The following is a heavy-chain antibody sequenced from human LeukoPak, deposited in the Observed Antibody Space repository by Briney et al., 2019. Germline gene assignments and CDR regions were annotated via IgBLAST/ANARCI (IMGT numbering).Heavy chain of an antibody. J-gene: IGHJ4*02. D-gene: IGHD3-10*01. V-gene: IGHV3-64D*06. Sequence: HPGGSLRLSCSASGFTFSSYAMHWVRQAPGKGLEYVSAISSNGGSTYYADSVEGRFTISRDNSKNTLYLQMSSLRAEDTAVYYCVKGAGSRTYYFDYWGQGTLVTVSS. CDR1: GFTFSSYA. CDR3: VKGAGSRTYYFDY. CDR2: ISSNGGST.